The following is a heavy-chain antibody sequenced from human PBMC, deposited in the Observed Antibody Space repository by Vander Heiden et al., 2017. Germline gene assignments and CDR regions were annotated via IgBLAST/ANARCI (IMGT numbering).Heavy chain of an antibody. Sequence: QVQLVESGGGVGQPGRSLRISCAASGFTFSCLAMPWGRQARGKGMEWVAVISYDGSNKYYADSVKGRFTISRDNSKNTLYLQMNSRRAEETAVYYGARVPYDSSGRSWAAEYFQNWGQGTLVTVSS. CDR3: ARVPYDSSGRSWAAEYFQN. J-gene: IGHJ1*01. V-gene: IGHV3-30*04. D-gene: IGHD3-22*01. CDR1: GFTFSCLA. CDR2: ISYDGSNK.